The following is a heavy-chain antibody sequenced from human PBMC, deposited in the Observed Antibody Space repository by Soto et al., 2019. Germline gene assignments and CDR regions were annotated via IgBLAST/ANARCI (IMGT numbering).Heavy chain of an antibody. D-gene: IGHD1-26*01. CDR1: GYTFTDYY. CDR2: VDTEDGET. J-gene: IGHJ6*02. Sequence: EVQLVQSGAEVKKPGATVKISCKVSGYTFTDYYMHWVQQAPGKGLEWMGLVDTEDGETIYAEKFRGVVTITADTFTDTASMELSSLRSEDTAVYYCATDGGRRGGYNLLRVHNYYYYCMDVWGQGTTVTVSS. V-gene: IGHV1-69-2*01. CDR3: ATDGGRRGGYNLLRVHNYYYYCMDV.